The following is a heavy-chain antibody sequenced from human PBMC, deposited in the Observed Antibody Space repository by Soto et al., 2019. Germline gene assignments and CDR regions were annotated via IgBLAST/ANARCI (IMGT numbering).Heavy chain of an antibody. D-gene: IGHD1-20*01. CDR1: GGSFSGYY. V-gene: IGHV4-34*01. CDR2: INHSGST. J-gene: IGHJ4*02. Sequence: LSLTCAVYGGSFSGYYWSWIRQPPGKGLEWIGEINHSGSTNYNPSLKSRVTISVDTSKNQFSLKLSSVATADTAVYYCARGRYNWNYWGQGTLVTVSS. CDR3: ARGRYNWNY.